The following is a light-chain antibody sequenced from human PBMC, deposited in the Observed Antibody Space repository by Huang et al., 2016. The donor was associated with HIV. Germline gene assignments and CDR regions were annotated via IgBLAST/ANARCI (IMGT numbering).Light chain of an antibody. J-gene: IGKJ4*01. V-gene: IGKV4-1*01. CDR1: QSVLYSSNNKNY. CDR2: WAS. Sequence: DIVMTQSPDSLAVSLGERATINCKSSQSVLYSSNNKNYLAWYQHKPGQPSKLLIYWASTREAGVPDRFSGSGSGTDFTLTISSLQAEDVAVYYCQQYYSTPLTFGGGTKVEIK. CDR3: QQYYSTPLT.